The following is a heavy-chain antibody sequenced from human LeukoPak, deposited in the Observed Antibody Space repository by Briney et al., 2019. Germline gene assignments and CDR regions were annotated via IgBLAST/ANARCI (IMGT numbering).Heavy chain of an antibody. CDR3: ATSSVDTAIPPYYFDY. CDR1: GFTFSSYA. V-gene: IGHV3-30*04. CDR2: ISYDGSNK. D-gene: IGHD5-18*01. J-gene: IGHJ4*02. Sequence: SGGSLRLSCAASGFTFSSYAMHWVRQAPGKGLEWVAVISYDGSNKYYADSVKGRFTISRDNSKNTLYLQMNSLRAEDTAVYYCATSSVDTAIPPYYFDYWGQRTLVTVSS.